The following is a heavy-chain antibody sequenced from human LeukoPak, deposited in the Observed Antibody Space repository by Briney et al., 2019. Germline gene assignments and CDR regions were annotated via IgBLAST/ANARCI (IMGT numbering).Heavy chain of an antibody. CDR1: GYSFTSYW. J-gene: IGHJ5*02. CDR2: IYPGDSDT. CDR3: ARQEYYDFWSGYYRRGWFDP. D-gene: IGHD3-3*01. V-gene: IGHV5-51*01. Sequence: GESLKISCKGSGYSFTSYWIGWVRQMPGKGLEWMGIIYPGDSDTRYSPSFQGQVTISADKSISTAYLQWSSLKASDTAMYYCARQEYYDFWSGYYRRGWFDPWGQGTLVTVSS.